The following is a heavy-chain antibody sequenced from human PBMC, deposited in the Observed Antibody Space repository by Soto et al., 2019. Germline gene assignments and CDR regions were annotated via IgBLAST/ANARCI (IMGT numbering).Heavy chain of an antibody. CDR3: ATMGFCGPGCYSFDY. CDR2: FDPEGSDT. D-gene: IGHD2-21*02. J-gene: IGHJ4*02. CDR1: GYTLSEIA. Sequence: GASVKVSCKVSGYTLSEIAIHWVPQDPGKGFEWMGGFDPEGSDTIYAQKFQGRVTMTSDTSTETAYMELESLTSEDTAFYYCATMGFCGPGCYSFDYWGQGTLVTVSS. V-gene: IGHV1-24*01.